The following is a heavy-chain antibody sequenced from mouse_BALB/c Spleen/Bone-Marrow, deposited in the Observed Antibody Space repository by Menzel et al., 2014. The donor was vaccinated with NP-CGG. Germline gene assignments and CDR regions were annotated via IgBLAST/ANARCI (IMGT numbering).Heavy chain of an antibody. CDR2: LFPSETYT. CDR3: TRDNWDY. Sequence: LQLQQSGAELVRPGASVKLSCKASGYTFTSYWINWVKQRPGQGLEWLGNLFPSETYTNYNQKFKDKATLTVDKSSSTAYMQLSSPTSEDSAVYYCTRDNWDYWGQGTTLTVSS. D-gene: IGHD4-1*01. V-gene: IGHV1-69*02. J-gene: IGHJ2*01. CDR1: GYTFTSYW.